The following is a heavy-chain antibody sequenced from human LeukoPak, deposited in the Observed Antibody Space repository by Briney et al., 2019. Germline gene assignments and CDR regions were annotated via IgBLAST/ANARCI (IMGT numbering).Heavy chain of an antibody. Sequence: SQTLSLTCAISGDSVSSNRAAWNWIRQSPWRGLEWLGSTYYRAKWYNDYAVSVKSRITINPDTSKNQFYLQLNSVTPEDTAVYYCARGPFSSWQLAEEYFDYWGQGTLVTVSS. CDR3: ARGPFSSWQLAEEYFDY. J-gene: IGHJ4*02. D-gene: IGHD6-6*01. V-gene: IGHV6-1*01. CDR1: GDSVSSNRAA. CDR2: TYYRAKWYN.